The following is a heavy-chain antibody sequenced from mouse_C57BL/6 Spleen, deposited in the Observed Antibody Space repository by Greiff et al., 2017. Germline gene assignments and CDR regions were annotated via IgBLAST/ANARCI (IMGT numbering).Heavy chain of an antibody. D-gene: IGHD3-1*01. Sequence: VQLQQSGAELARPGASVKMSCKASGYTFTSYTMHWVKQRPGQGLEWIGYINPSSGYTKYNQKFKDKATLTADKSSRTAYMQLGSLTSEDSAVYDCARSGTLGRFDYGGQGTTLTVSS. CDR1: GYTFTSYT. CDR3: ARSGTLGRFDY. J-gene: IGHJ2*01. V-gene: IGHV1-4*01. CDR2: INPSSGYT.